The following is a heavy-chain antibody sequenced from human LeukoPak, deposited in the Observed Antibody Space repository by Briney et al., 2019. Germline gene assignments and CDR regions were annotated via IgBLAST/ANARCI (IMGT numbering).Heavy chain of an antibody. CDR3: AKDMWRFGELDYDY. Sequence: SGGSLRLSCAASGFTFSSYAMSWVRQAPGKGLEWVSLISGDGGSTYYADSVKGRFTISRDNSKNSLYLQMNSLRIEDTALYYCAKDMWRFGELDYDYWGQGTLVTVSS. J-gene: IGHJ4*02. V-gene: IGHV3-43*02. CDR1: GFTFSSYA. D-gene: IGHD3-10*01. CDR2: ISGDGGST.